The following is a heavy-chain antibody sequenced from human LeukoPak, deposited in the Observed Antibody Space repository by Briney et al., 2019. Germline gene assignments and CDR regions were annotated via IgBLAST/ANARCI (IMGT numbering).Heavy chain of an antibody. D-gene: IGHD3-10*01. J-gene: IGHJ4*02. Sequence: SETLSLTCKVSGDSIGSSGYYWGWIRQPPGKGLEWIGNIYYSGSTDYNPSLTSRVTKSVDMSKNQLSLKLNSVTAADTAVYYCTRRSRPFGGRLDYWGQGTLVTVSS. V-gene: IGHV4-39*01. CDR1: GDSIGSSGYY. CDR2: IYYSGST. CDR3: TRRSRPFGGRLDY.